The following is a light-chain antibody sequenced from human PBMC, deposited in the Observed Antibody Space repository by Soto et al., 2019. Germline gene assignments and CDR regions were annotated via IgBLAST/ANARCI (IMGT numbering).Light chain of an antibody. Sequence: IVLTQSPGTLSLSPGERATLSCRASQTVSGSHLAWYQQKPGQAPRLIIYGASTRPTGIPDRFSGSGSGTDFTLTITRLAPEDFAVYYCQQYGGSPPEYPLGRGTKLEIK. CDR3: QQYGGSPPEYP. CDR1: QTVSGSH. V-gene: IGKV3-20*01. CDR2: GAS. J-gene: IGKJ2*01.